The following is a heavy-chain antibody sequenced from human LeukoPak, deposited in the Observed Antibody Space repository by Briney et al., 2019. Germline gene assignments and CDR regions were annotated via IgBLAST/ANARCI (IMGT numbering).Heavy chain of an antibody. D-gene: IGHD5-18*01. V-gene: IGHV3-7*01. CDR1: GFTFSSYW. Sequence: PGGSLRLSCAASGFTFSSYWMSWVRQAPGKGLEWVANIKQDGSEKYYVDSVKGRFTISRDNAKNSLYLQMNSLRAEDTAVYYCARGWIQLWYHYYMDVWGKGTTVTVSS. J-gene: IGHJ6*03. CDR2: IKQDGSEK. CDR3: ARGWIQLWYHYYMDV.